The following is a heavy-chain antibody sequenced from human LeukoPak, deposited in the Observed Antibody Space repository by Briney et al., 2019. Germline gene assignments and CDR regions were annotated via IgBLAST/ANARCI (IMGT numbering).Heavy chain of an antibody. CDR1: GGSVSSGSYY. J-gene: IGHJ3*02. Sequence: SETLSLTCTVSGGSVSSGSYYWSWIRQRPGKGLEWIGYIYYSGSTNYNPSLKSRVTISVDTSKNQFSLKLSSVTAADTAVYYCARAIYREDAFDIWGQGTMVTVSS. D-gene: IGHD2-2*02. CDR3: ARAIYREDAFDI. V-gene: IGHV4-61*01. CDR2: IYYSGST.